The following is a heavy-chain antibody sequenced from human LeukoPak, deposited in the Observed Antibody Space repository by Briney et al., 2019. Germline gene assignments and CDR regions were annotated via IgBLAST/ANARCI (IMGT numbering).Heavy chain of an antibody. D-gene: IGHD6-19*01. Sequence: ASVKVSCKASGYTFTSYGISWVRQAPGQGLEWMGWISAYNGNTNYAQKLQGRVTMTTDTSTSTAYVELRSLRPDDTAVYYCARGSGYSSGWYGGDYWGQGTLVTVSS. J-gene: IGHJ4*02. V-gene: IGHV1-18*01. CDR3: ARGSGYSSGWYGGDY. CDR1: GYTFTSYG. CDR2: ISAYNGNT.